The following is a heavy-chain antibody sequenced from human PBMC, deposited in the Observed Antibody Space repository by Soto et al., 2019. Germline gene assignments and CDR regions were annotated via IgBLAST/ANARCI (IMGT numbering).Heavy chain of an antibody. V-gene: IGHV3-30*03. D-gene: IGHD3-10*01. CDR3: AREIGSHRFDS. Sequence: QVQLVESGGGVVQPGRSLRLSCAASGFTFSNYGIHWVRQAPGKGLEWVAVISYSGSKKMYGDSVKGRFTISRDNSKNKLFLQMHRLGPEDTAVYHCAREIGSHRFDSWGPGTLVTVSS. J-gene: IGHJ4*02. CDR2: ISYSGSKK. CDR1: GFTFSNYG.